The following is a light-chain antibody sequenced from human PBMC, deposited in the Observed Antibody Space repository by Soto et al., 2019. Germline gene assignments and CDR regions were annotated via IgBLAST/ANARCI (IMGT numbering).Light chain of an antibody. CDR1: QSVSSN. CDR3: QQSYSTFT. Sequence: EIVMTQSPATLSVSPGERGTLACRASQSVSSNLAWYQQKPGQAPRLLIYGASTRATGIPARFSGSGSGTDFTLTISSLQPEDFATYYCQQSYSTFTFGGGTKVDIK. V-gene: IGKV3-15*01. CDR2: GAS. J-gene: IGKJ4*01.